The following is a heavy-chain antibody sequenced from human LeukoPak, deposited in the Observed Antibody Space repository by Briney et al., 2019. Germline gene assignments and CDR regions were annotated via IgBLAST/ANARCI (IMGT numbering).Heavy chain of an antibody. CDR1: GGTFSSYA. D-gene: IGHD6-19*01. CDR3: ASETPGIAVAGTY. V-gene: IGHV1-69*13. J-gene: IGHJ4*02. Sequence: GASVKVSCKASGGTFSSYAISWVRQAPGQGLEWMGGIIPIFGTANYAQKFQGRVTITADESTSTAYMELSSLRSEDTAVYYCASETPGIAVAGTYWGQGTLVTVSS. CDR2: IIPIFGTA.